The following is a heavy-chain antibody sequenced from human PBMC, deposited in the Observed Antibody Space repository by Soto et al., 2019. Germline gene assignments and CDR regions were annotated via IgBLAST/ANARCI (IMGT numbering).Heavy chain of an antibody. CDR1: GGSISSYY. Sequence: SETLSLTCTVSGGSISSYYWSWIRQPPGKELEWIGYIYYSGSTNYNPSLKSRVTISVDTSKNQFSLNLSSVTAADTAVYYCARTTTMGLDYWGQGTLVTVSS. D-gene: IGHD1-26*01. J-gene: IGHJ4*02. CDR3: ARTTTMGLDY. CDR2: IYYSGST. V-gene: IGHV4-59*08.